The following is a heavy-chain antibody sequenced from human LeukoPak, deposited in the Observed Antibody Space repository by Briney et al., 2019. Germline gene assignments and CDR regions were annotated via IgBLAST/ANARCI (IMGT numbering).Heavy chain of an antibody. D-gene: IGHD6-19*01. J-gene: IGHJ3*02. CDR2: TNTDGRST. V-gene: IGHV3-74*01. CDR1: CFSFSNYS. Sequence: GGALRLSCAAPCFSFSNYSMHWVRQAPGEGLVWVSRTNTDGRSTTYADSVKGRFTISRDNAKNTLYLQMNSLRAEDTALYYCARGLGYSSGWYYAFDIWGQGTMVTVSS. CDR3: ARGLGYSSGWYYAFDI.